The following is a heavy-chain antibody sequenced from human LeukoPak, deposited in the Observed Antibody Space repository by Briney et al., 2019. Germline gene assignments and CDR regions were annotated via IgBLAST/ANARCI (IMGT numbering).Heavy chain of an antibody. V-gene: IGHV4-59*01. CDR3: ARSQWLAGGHWFDP. D-gene: IGHD6-19*01. J-gene: IGHJ5*02. Sequence: SETLSLTCTVSGGSISSYYWSWIRQPPGKGLEWIGYIYYSGSTNYNPSLNSRVTISVDTSKKQFSLKLSSVTAAGTAVYYCARSQWLAGGHWFDPWGQGTLVTVSS. CDR1: GGSISSYY. CDR2: IYYSGST.